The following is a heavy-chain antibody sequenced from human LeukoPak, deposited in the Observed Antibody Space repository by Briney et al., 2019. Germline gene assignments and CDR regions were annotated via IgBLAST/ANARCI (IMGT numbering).Heavy chain of an antibody. CDR2: INPNSGGT. CDR3: ARRGDYYDSSGYYPPYYYYYMDV. V-gene: IGHV1-2*02. J-gene: IGHJ6*03. CDR1: GYTFTGYY. Sequence: GASVKVSCKASGYTFTGYYMHWVRQAPGQGLEWMGWINPNSGGTNYAQKFQVRVTMTRDTSISTAYMELSRLRSDDTAVYYCARRGDYYDSSGYYPPYYYYYMDVWGKGTTVTVSS. D-gene: IGHD3-22*01.